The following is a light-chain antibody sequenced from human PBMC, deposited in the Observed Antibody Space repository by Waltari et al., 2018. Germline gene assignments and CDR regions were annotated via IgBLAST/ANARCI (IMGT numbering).Light chain of an antibody. V-gene: IGLV6-57*02. CDR1: SGSIASNY. J-gene: IGLJ3*02. Sequence: NFVLTQPLSVSESPGKTVTISCTGSSGSIASNYVQWYRQRPGSAPTTVIYEDGRRPSGVPARFSGSIDRSSNSASLTISGLKTEDEGDYYCHSYVDTYHVFGGGTKLTVL. CDR3: HSYVDTYHV. CDR2: EDG.